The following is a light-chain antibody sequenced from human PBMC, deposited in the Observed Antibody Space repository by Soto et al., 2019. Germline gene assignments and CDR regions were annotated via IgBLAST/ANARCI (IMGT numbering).Light chain of an antibody. CDR1: SSNIGAGYD. CDR3: QSYDSSLNWV. Sequence: QSVLTQPPSVSGAPGQRVTISCTGSSSNIGAGYDVHWYQQLPGTAPKLLIYGNINRPSGVPDRFSGSKSGTSASLAITGLQAEDEADYYCQSYDSSLNWVFGGGTKLTLL. CDR2: GNI. V-gene: IGLV1-40*01. J-gene: IGLJ3*02.